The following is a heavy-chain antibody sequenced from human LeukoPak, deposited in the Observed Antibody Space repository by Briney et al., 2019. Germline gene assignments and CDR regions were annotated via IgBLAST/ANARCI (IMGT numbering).Heavy chain of an antibody. D-gene: IGHD3-10*01. CDR1: GFTFSSYI. CDR3: ARDEYYASGSYFPGYFDY. Sequence: GGSLRLSCAASGFTFSSYIMSWVRQAPGKGLEWVSSISTSSNYIYYADSVKGRFTISRDNAKNSLYLQMNSLRAEDTAVYYCARDEYYASGSYFPGYFDYWGQGTLVTVSS. CDR2: ISTSSNYI. J-gene: IGHJ4*02. V-gene: IGHV3-21*01.